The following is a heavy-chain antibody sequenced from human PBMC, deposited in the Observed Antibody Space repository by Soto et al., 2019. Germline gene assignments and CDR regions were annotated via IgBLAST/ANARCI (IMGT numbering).Heavy chain of an antibody. Sequence: SETLSLTCTVSGGSISSYYWSWIRQHPGKGLEWIGYIYYSGSTYYNPSLKSRVTISVDTSKNQFSLKLSSVTAADTAVYYCARGREYSLKNYYYGMDVWGQGTTVTVSS. J-gene: IGHJ6*02. D-gene: IGHD2-21*01. V-gene: IGHV4-59*06. CDR2: IYYSGST. CDR3: ARGREYSLKNYYYGMDV. CDR1: GGSISSYY.